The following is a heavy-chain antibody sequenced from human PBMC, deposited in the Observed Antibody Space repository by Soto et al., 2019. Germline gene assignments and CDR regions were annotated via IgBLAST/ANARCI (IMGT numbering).Heavy chain of an antibody. V-gene: IGHV3-23*01. CDR2: ISGSGGST. J-gene: IGHJ6*02. CDR1: GFTCSSDA. CDR3: AKAGSGPYYYGMDV. D-gene: IGHD3-3*01. Sequence: EVQLLESGGGLVQPGGSLRLSCAASGFTCSSDAMSWVRQAPGKGLEWVSAISGSGGSTYYADSVKGRFTISRDNSKNTLYLQMTILRAEDTAVYYCAKAGSGPYYYGMDVWGQGTTVTVSS.